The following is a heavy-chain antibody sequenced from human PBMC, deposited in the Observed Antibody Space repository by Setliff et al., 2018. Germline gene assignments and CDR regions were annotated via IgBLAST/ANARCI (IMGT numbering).Heavy chain of an antibody. V-gene: IGHV4-39*07. CDR1: GGSLTGRSNY. Sequence: KTSETLSLTCTVSGGSLTGRSNYWGWIRQPPGKGLQWIGTIYYSGSTYYNPSLKSRVTISVHTSQNQFSLKLSSVTAADTAVYYCARGLKSRPFVFYHHYMDVWGKGTTVTVSS. CDR2: IYYSGST. CDR3: ARGLKSRPFVFYHHYMDV. D-gene: IGHD3-16*01. J-gene: IGHJ6*03.